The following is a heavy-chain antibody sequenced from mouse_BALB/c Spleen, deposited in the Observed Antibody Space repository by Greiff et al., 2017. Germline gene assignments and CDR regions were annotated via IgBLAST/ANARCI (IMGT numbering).Heavy chain of an antibody. Sequence: QVQLKQPGAELVKPGASVKLSCKASGYTFTSYWMHWLKQRPGQGLEWIGEIDPSDSYTNYNQKFKGKATLTVDKSSSTAYMQLSSLTSEDSAVYYCANYYGSRSGPAWFAYWGQGTLVTVSA. CDR1: GYTFTSYW. D-gene: IGHD1-1*01. V-gene: IGHV1-69*02. J-gene: IGHJ3*01. CDR2: IDPSDSYT. CDR3: ANYYGSRSGPAWFAY.